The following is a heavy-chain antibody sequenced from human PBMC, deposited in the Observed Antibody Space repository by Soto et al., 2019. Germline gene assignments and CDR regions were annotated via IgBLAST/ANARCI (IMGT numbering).Heavy chain of an antibody. CDR2: INHSGST. J-gene: IGHJ4*02. D-gene: IGHD1-7*01. CDR3: ARAPAPWNYVRYYFDY. CDR1: GGSFSGYY. Sequence: TLSLTCAVYGGSFSGYYWSWIRQPPGKGLEWIGEINHSGSTNYNPSLKSRVTISVDTSKNQFSLKLSSVTAADTAVYYCARAPAPWNYVRYYFDYWGQGTLVTSPQ. V-gene: IGHV4-34*01.